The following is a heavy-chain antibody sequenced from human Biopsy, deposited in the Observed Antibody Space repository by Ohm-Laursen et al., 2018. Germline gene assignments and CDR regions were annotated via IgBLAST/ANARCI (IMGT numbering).Heavy chain of an antibody. V-gene: IGHV4-34*01. CDR1: GESFNGYY. D-gene: IGHD3-22*01. Sequence: GTLSLTYAVYGESFNGYYWSWIRQTPGKGLEWIGEINHSGRTNYNPSLKSRATISVDTSKNQFSLKVRSVTAADTAVYYCVRGVDYYDPYHYYALDVWGQGTTVTVSS. CDR2: INHSGRT. J-gene: IGHJ6*02. CDR3: VRGVDYYDPYHYYALDV.